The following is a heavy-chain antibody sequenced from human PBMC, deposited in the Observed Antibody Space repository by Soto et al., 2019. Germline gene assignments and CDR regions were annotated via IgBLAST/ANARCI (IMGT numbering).Heavy chain of an antibody. D-gene: IGHD3-3*01. CDR2: IKSKTDGGTT. Sequence: GGSLRLSCAASGFTFSNAWMSWVRQAPGKGLEWVGRIKSKTDGGTTDYAAPVKGRFTISRDDSKNTLYLQMNSLKTEDTAVYYCTTDRREKLRFLEWLPPTRPHYYYYMDVWGKGTTVTVSS. J-gene: IGHJ6*03. V-gene: IGHV3-15*01. CDR3: TTDRREKLRFLEWLPPTRPHYYYYMDV. CDR1: GFTFSNAW.